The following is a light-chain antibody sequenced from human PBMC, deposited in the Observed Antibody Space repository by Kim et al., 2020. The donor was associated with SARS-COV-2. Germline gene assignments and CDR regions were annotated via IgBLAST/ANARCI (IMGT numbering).Light chain of an antibody. CDR1: QDISTY. CDR3: QQYNHHPYT. Sequence: SASVGDRVTMNCRASQDISTYVAWFQQEAGKAPKSLIFDASSLQSGVPSKFSGSGSGTEFTLTISSLQPEDFATYYCQQYNHHPYTFGQGTKLEI. CDR2: DAS. V-gene: IGKV1-16*02. J-gene: IGKJ2*01.